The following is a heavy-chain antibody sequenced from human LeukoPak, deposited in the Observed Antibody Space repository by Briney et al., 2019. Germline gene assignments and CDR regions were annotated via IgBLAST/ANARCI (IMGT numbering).Heavy chain of an antibody. CDR1: GYTFTGYY. Sequence: ASVKVSCKASGYTFTGYYMHWVRQAPGQGLEWMGRINPNSGGTNYAQKFQGRVTMTRDTSISTAYMELSRLRSDDTAVYYCAREPTCYDFWSGQPNWFDPWGQGTLVTVSS. CDR3: AREPTCYDFWSGQPNWFDP. J-gene: IGHJ5*02. D-gene: IGHD3-3*01. CDR2: INPNSGGT. V-gene: IGHV1-2*06.